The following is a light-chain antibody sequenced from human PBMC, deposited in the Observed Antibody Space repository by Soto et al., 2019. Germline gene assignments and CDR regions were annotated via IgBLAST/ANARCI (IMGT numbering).Light chain of an antibody. CDR2: WAS. J-gene: IGKJ2*01. V-gene: IGKV4-1*01. Sequence: DIVMTQSPDSLAVSLGERATINCKSSQSVLYSSNNKNYLAWYQQKPGQPPNLLIYWASTRESGVPDRFSGSGSGTDSTLTISSLQAEDVAVYYCQQYYSTPYTFGQGTKLEIK. CDR1: QSVLYSSNNKNY. CDR3: QQYYSTPYT.